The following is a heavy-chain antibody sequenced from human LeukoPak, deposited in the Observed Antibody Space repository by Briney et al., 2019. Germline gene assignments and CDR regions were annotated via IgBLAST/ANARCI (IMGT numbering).Heavy chain of an antibody. D-gene: IGHD6-13*01. J-gene: IGHJ4*02. CDR3: AREEAAAADY. CDR2: ISGDGSIT. Sequence: GGPLRLSCSASGFTFSRHWMQWVRQSPGKGLMWVSRISGDGSITGYADSVKGRFTISRDNAKNTLFLQMNSLRLEDTAVYYCAREEAAAADYWGQGTLVTVSS. V-gene: IGHV3-74*01. CDR1: GFTFSRHW.